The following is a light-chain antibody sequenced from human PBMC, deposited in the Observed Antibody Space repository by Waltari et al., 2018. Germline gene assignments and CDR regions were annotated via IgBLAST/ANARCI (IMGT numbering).Light chain of an antibody. J-gene: IGLJ7*01. CDR1: SSNIGNNY. CDR2: ETT. V-gene: IGLV1-51*02. Sequence: QSVLTQPPSVSAAPGQRVTIPCPGGSSNIGNNYVTWYRQFPGTAPKLLIYETTGRPSGIPGRFSGSKSGTSATLDIPGLQAGDEADYYCGTWDSSLSGAVFGGGTHLTVL. CDR3: GTWDSSLSGAV.